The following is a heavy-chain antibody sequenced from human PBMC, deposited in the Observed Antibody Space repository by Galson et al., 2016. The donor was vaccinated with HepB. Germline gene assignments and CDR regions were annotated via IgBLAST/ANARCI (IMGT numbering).Heavy chain of an antibody. CDR2: ISAYSGRT. D-gene: IGHD4-17*01. Sequence: SVKVSCKASGYNFDTYGITWVRQAPGQGLQWMGWISAYSGRTTYAQKFQGRVTMTRDTPTATAHMELTSLTSDDTAVYFCARFESDYPLDYFDYWGQGTLVTVSS. V-gene: IGHV1-18*01. CDR1: GYNFDTYG. J-gene: IGHJ4*02. CDR3: ARFESDYPLDYFDY.